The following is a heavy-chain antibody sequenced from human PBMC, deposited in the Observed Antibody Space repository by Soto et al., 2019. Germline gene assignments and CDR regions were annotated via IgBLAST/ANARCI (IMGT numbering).Heavy chain of an antibody. Sequence: QVQLVESGGGVVQPGRSLRLSCAASGFTFSSYGMHWVRQAPGKGLEWVAVISYDGSNKYYADSVKGRFTISRDNSKNTLYLQMNSLRAEDTAVYYCAKNDGSWWKGLAFDIWGQGTMVTVSS. D-gene: IGHD6-13*01. CDR1: GFTFSSYG. J-gene: IGHJ3*02. CDR3: AKNDGSWWKGLAFDI. V-gene: IGHV3-30*18. CDR2: ISYDGSNK.